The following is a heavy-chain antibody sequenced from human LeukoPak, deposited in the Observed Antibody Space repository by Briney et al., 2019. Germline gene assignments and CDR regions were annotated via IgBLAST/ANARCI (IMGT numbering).Heavy chain of an antibody. Sequence: GGSLRLSCAASGFTFSSYGMHWVRQAPAKGLEWVAFIRYDGSNKYYADSVKGRFTISRDNSKNTLYLQMNSLRAEDTAVYYCAKGPGIAAAGAIKPDYWGQGTLVTVSS. V-gene: IGHV3-30*02. J-gene: IGHJ4*02. CDR1: GFTFSSYG. CDR3: AKGPGIAAAGAIKPDY. D-gene: IGHD6-13*01. CDR2: IRYDGSNK.